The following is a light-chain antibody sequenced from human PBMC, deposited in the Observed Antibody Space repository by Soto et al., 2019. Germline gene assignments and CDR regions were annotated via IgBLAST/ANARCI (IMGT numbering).Light chain of an antibody. Sequence: SALTQPPSVSGAPGQRVTISCPGNSSKIGAGYDVHWYQQLPGTAPKLLIYGNSNRPSGVPDRFSGSKSGTSASLAITGLQAEDEADYYCQSYDSSLSGYVFGTGTKVTVL. CDR2: GNS. J-gene: IGLJ1*01. CDR1: SSKIGAGYD. CDR3: QSYDSSLSGYV. V-gene: IGLV1-40*01.